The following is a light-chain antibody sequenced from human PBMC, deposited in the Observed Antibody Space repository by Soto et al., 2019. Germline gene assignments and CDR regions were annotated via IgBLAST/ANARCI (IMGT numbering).Light chain of an antibody. J-gene: IGKJ1*01. CDR1: QSVPSRY. CDR3: QQYGSSPTT. Sequence: EIVLTQSPGSLSLSPGERATLSCGASQSVPSRYLAWYQQKPGQAPRFLIYGASTRATGIPDRFSGSGSGTEFTLTISRLEPEELAVYYCQQYGSSPTTFGQGTKVDI. CDR2: GAS. V-gene: IGKV3-20*01.